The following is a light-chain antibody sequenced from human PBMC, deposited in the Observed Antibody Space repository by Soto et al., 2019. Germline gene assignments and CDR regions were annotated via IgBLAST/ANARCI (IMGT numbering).Light chain of an antibody. J-gene: IGLJ2*01. Sequence: QSVLTQPASVSGSPGQSITISCTGTSSDVGSYNLVSWYQQHPGKAPKLMIYEGTKRPSGVSNRFSGSKSGNTAFLTISGLQAEDEADYYCCSYAGSSTYVLFGGGTKLTVL. CDR3: CSYAGSSTYVL. V-gene: IGLV2-23*01. CDR2: EGT. CDR1: SSDVGSYNL.